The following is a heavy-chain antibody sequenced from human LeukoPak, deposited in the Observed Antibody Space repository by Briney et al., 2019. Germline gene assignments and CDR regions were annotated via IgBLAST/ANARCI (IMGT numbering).Heavy chain of an antibody. V-gene: IGHV4-39*01. Sequence: SETLSLTCTVSGGSISSSSYYWGWIRQPPGKGLEWIGSIYYSGSTYYNPSLKSRVTISVDTSKNQFSLKLSSVTAADTAVYYCARHEGELLSFDYWGQGTLVTVSS. J-gene: IGHJ4*02. D-gene: IGHD1-26*01. CDR2: IYYSGST. CDR1: GGSISSSSYY. CDR3: ARHEGELLSFDY.